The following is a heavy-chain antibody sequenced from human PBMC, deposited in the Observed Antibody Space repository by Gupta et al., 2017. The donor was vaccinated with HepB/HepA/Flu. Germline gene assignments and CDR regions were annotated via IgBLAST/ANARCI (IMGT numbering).Heavy chain of an antibody. J-gene: IGHJ5*02. CDR3: AKSASVVGVTSWVNWFDP. D-gene: IGHD1-26*01. CDR1: GFTLSSSA. Sequence: EVQLLESGGGLVQPGGSLRLSCAASGFTLSSSAMSWVRQAPGKGLEWVSGINTGVGGEYADSVKGRFIISRDNTKNTLYLQMNSLRVEDTAVYYCAKSASVVGVTSWVNWFDPWGQGTRVTVSS. CDR2: INTGVGG. V-gene: IGHV3-23*01.